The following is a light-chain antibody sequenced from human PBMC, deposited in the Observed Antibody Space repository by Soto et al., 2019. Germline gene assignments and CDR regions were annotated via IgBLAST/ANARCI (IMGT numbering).Light chain of an antibody. Sequence: ELLFTQSPGTLSLSPGERVTLSCRASQSVSGSFLAWYQQKPGQAPRLIIHGASTRDTGIPARFSGSGSGTEFTLTISRLQSEDFEVYYCQQYYDWPITFGQGTKVDIK. CDR3: QQYYDWPIT. CDR1: QSVSGS. J-gene: IGKJ1*01. V-gene: IGKV3-15*01. CDR2: GAS.